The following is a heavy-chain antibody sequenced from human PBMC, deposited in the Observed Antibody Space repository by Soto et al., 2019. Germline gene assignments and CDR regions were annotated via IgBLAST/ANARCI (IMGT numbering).Heavy chain of an antibody. D-gene: IGHD3-22*01. CDR2: ISYDGSNK. J-gene: IGHJ6*02. V-gene: IGHV3-30*18. CDR1: GFTFSSYG. Sequence: QVQLVESGGGVVQPGRSLRLSCAASGFTFSSYGMHWVRQAPGKGLEWVAVISYDGSNKYYADSVKGRFTISRDNSKNTLYLQMNSLRAEDTAVYYCAKDDTYYYDSSGYYYYGMDVWGQGTTVTVSS. CDR3: AKDDTYYYDSSGYYYYGMDV.